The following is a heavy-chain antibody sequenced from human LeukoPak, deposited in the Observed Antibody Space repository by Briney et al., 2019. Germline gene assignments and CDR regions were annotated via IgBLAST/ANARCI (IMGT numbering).Heavy chain of an antibody. D-gene: IGHD3-16*01. Sequence: ASVTVSFTCSGYTFTFYYMERVGQAPGQGREGMGWINPNSGGANYAQKFQGRVTMARDTSISTAYMELSSLRSHDTAVYYCARSIGTTFGFSDYWGQGTLVTVSS. J-gene: IGHJ4*02. CDR3: ARSIGTTFGFSDY. CDR1: GYTFTFYY. CDR2: INPNSGGA. V-gene: IGHV1-2*02.